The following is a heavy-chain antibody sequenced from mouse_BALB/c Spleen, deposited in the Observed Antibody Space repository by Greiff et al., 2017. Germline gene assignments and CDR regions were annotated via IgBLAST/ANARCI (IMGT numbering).Heavy chain of an antibody. J-gene: IGHJ4*01. V-gene: IGHV5-9-4*01. CDR1: GFTFSSYA. CDR3: AREDYDGYAMDY. CDR2: ISSGGSYT. Sequence: DVMLVESGGGLVKPGGSLKLSCAASGFTFSSYAMSWVRQSPEKRLEWVAEISSGGSYTYYPDTVTGRFTISRDNAKNTLYLEMSSLRSEDTAMYYCAREDYDGYAMDYWGQGTSVTVSS. D-gene: IGHD2-4*01.